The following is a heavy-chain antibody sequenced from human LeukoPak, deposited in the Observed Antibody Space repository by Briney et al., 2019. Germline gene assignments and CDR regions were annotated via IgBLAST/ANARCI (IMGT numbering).Heavy chain of an antibody. CDR3: ARVPVLGTRENLQH. Sequence: GGSLRLSCAASGFTVRSHYMSWVRQAPGKGLEWVSLIYSGGSTEYADSVKGRFTISRDISKNTVHLQMNSLRAEDPAVYYCARVPVLGTRENLQHWRQGTMVTVSS. CDR1: GFTVRSHY. D-gene: IGHD4-23*01. V-gene: IGHV3-66*01. J-gene: IGHJ1*01. CDR2: IYSGGST.